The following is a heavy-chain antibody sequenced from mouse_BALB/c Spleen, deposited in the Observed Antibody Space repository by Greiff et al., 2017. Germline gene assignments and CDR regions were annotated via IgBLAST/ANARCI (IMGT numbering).Heavy chain of an antibody. CDR2: INSNGGST. CDR1: GFTFSSYG. CDR3: ARDGNLFAY. J-gene: IGHJ3*01. V-gene: IGHV5-6-3*01. Sequence: EVQVVESGGGLVQPGGSLKLSCAASGFTFSSYGMSWVRQTPDKRLELVATINSNGGSTYYPDSVKGRFTISRDNAKNTLYLQMSSLKSEDTAMYYCARDGNLFAYWGQGTLVTVSA. D-gene: IGHD2-1*01.